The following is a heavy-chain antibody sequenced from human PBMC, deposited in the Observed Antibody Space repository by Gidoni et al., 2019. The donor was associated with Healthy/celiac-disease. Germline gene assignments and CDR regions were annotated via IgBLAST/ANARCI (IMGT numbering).Heavy chain of an antibody. CDR2: IYYSGST. Sequence: QLQLQESGPGLVKPSETLSLTCTVSGGSISSSSYYWGWIRQPPGKGLEWIGSIYYSGSTYYNPSLKSRVTISVDTSKNQFSLKLSSVTAADTAVYYCARQVGQGYYFDYWGQGTLVTVSS. CDR1: GGSISSSSYY. D-gene: IGHD1-26*01. CDR3: ARQVGQGYYFDY. V-gene: IGHV4-39*01. J-gene: IGHJ4*02.